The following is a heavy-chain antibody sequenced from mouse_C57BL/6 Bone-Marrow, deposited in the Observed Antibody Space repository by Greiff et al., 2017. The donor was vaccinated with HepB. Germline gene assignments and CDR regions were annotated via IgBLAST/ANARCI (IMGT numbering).Heavy chain of an antibody. D-gene: IGHD1-1*01. CDR1: GFTFSSYA. Sequence: EVQRVESGEGLVKPGGSLKLSCAASGFTFSSYAISWVRQTPEKRLEWVAYISSGGDYIYYADTVKGRFTISRDNARNTLYLQMSSLKSEDTAMYYCTRDRITTVVAFDYWGQGTTLTVSS. V-gene: IGHV5-9-1*02. CDR3: TRDRITTVVAFDY. CDR2: ISSGGDYI. J-gene: IGHJ2*01.